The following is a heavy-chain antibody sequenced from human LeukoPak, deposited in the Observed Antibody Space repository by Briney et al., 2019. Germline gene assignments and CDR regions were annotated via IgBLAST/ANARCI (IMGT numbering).Heavy chain of an antibody. CDR2: IWYDGSNK. D-gene: IGHD3/OR15-3a*01. CDR1: GFTFSNYA. J-gene: IGHJ4*02. V-gene: IGHV3-33*07. CDR3: ARAGRGLDASD. Sequence: GGSLRLSCAASGFTFSNYAMYWVRQAPGKGLEWVAIIWYDGSNKYYADSVKGRFTISRDNSENTVYLQMSSLRAEDTAVYYCARAGRGLDASDWGQGTLVTVSS.